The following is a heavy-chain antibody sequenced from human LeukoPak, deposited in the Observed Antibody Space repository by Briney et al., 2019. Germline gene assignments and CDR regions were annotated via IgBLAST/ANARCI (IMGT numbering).Heavy chain of an antibody. CDR2: MNPNSGNT. CDR3: ARGLSDIVTENYYMDV. J-gene: IGHJ6*03. D-gene: IGHD5-12*01. Sequence: ASVKVSCKASGYTFTSYDINWVRQATGQGLEWMGRMNPNSGNTGYAQKFQGRVTITRSTSISTAYMELSGLSSEDTAVYYCARGLSDIVTENYYMDVWGKGTTVTVSS. CDR1: GYTFTSYD. V-gene: IGHV1-8*03.